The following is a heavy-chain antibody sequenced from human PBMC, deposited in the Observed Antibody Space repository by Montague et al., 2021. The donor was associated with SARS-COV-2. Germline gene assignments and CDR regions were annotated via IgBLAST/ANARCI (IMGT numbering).Heavy chain of an antibody. CDR2: VDYSGNT. J-gene: IGHJ4*02. CDR1: GGPISGSSGN. Sequence: SETLSLTCTVTGGPISGSSGNWDWIRQSPGKGLEWIASVDYSGNTYYXPSLKSRLTISVDTSKNQFSLKLNSVTAADTALYYCARREYSYGWGDWGQGTLVTVSS. V-gene: IGHV4-39*01. D-gene: IGHD5-18*01. CDR3: ARREYSYGWGD.